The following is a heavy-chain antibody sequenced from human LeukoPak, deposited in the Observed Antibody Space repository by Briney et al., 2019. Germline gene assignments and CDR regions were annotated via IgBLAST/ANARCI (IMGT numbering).Heavy chain of an antibody. CDR2: MNPNSGNT. Sequence: GASVKVSCKASGYTFTSYDINWVRQATGQGLEWVGWMNPNSGNTGYAQKFQGRVTITRNTSISTAYMELSSLRSEDTAVYYCARGPTYYYDSSGYAIDYWGQGTLVTVSS. CDR3: ARGPTYYYDSSGYAIDY. D-gene: IGHD3-22*01. CDR1: GYTFTSYD. V-gene: IGHV1-8*03. J-gene: IGHJ4*02.